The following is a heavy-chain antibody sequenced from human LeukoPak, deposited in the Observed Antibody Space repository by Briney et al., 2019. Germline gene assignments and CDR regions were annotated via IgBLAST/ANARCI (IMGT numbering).Heavy chain of an antibody. CDR3: ARVRYSSSLDY. CDR1: GFTFSSYG. V-gene: IGHV3-30*03. D-gene: IGHD6-6*01. Sequence: GGSLRLSCAASGFTFSSYGMHWVRQAPGKGLEWVAVISYDGSNKYYADSVKGRFTISGDNSKNTLYLQMNSLRAEDTAVYYCARVRYSSSLDYWGQGTLVTVSS. J-gene: IGHJ4*02. CDR2: ISYDGSNK.